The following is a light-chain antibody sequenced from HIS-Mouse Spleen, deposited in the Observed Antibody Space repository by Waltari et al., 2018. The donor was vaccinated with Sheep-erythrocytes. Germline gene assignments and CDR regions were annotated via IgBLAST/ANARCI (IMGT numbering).Light chain of an antibody. CDR3: CSYAGSSTPWV. CDR1: SSDVGSYNL. J-gene: IGLJ3*02. Sequence: QSALTQPASVSGSPGQSITISCTGTSSDVGSYNLVSWYQPHPGKAPKLMLYEGSKRPSGVSNRVSGSKSGNTASLTISGLQAGDEADYYCCSYAGSSTPWVFGGGTKLTVL. CDR2: EGS. V-gene: IGLV2-23*01.